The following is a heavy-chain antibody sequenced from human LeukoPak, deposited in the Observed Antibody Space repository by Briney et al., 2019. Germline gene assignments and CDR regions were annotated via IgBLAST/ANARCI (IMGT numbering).Heavy chain of an antibody. D-gene: IGHD3-10*01. CDR3: ARVATMVTYFHY. V-gene: IGHV1-2*02. J-gene: IGHJ4*02. CDR2: ISPKTGDT. Sequence: ASVKVSCKASGGTFTAYYMHWVRQAPGQGLEWMGWISPKTGDTKYAQKFQGRVTMTRDTSINTAYMELRTLRPDDTALYFCARVATMVTYFHYWGQGTLITASS. CDR1: GGTFTAYY.